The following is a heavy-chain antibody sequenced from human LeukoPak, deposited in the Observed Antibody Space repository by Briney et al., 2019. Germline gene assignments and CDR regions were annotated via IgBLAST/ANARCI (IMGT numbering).Heavy chain of an antibody. CDR3: AKDRIGVATPKAYFDY. V-gene: IGHV3-30*18. CDR1: GFTLTTYG. CDR2: ISYDGINK. J-gene: IGHJ4*02. Sequence: AGTSLTLSCAASGFTLTTYGIHWVRQAPGKGLEWVAVISYDGINKDYADSVKARFTISRDISKNTVSLQMNNLRVEDTAVYYCAKDRIGVATPKAYFDYWGQGTLVTVSS. D-gene: IGHD6-19*01.